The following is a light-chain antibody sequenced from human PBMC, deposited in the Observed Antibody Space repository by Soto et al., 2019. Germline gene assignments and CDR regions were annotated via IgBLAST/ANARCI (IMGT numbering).Light chain of an antibody. J-gene: IGLJ1*01. CDR1: SSDVGGYKY. CDR2: VVT. Sequence: QSALTQPRSVSGSPGQSVTISCTGTSSDVGGYKYVSWYQQHPGKAPNLLIYVVTKRPSGVPDRFSGSKSGNTASLTISGLQSEDEADYYCCSYAGNYSYVFGTGTELTVL. V-gene: IGLV2-11*01. CDR3: CSYAGNYSYV.